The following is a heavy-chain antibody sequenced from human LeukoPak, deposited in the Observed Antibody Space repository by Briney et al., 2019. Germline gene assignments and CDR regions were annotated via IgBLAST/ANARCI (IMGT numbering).Heavy chain of an antibody. Sequence: PGGSLRLSCAASGFTFSSYELYWVRQAPGKGLEWVSYISSGGIIKYADSVKGQFTISRDDAKKSLYLQMNSLRAEDTAIYYCGAGRQFVGAFDIWGQGTLVIVSS. CDR1: GFTFSSYE. CDR2: ISSGGII. J-gene: IGHJ3*02. CDR3: GAGRQFVGAFDI. V-gene: IGHV3-48*03. D-gene: IGHD3-10*01.